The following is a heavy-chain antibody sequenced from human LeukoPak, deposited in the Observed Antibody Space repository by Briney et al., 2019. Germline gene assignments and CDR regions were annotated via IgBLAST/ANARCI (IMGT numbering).Heavy chain of an antibody. CDR3: ARDYCSSTSCLFDC. V-gene: IGHV1-2*06. D-gene: IGHD2-2*01. J-gene: IGHJ4*02. CDR1: GYTFTGYH. Sequence: ASVTVSCTASGYTFTGYHMHWVRQAPGQGLEWMGRINPNSGDTNYAQKFQGRVTMTRDTSISTAYRELSRLRSDDTAVYYCARDYCSSTSCLFDCWGQGTLVTVSS. CDR2: INPNSGDT.